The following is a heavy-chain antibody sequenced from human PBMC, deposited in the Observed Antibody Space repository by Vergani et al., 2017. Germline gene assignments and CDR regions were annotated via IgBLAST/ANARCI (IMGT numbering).Heavy chain of an antibody. V-gene: IGHV3-30*03. CDR2: ISYDGSNK. D-gene: IGHD1-26*01. CDR1: GFTFSSYG. J-gene: IGHJ4*02. Sequence: QVQLVESGGGVVQPGRSLRLSCAASGFTFSSYGMHWVRQAPGKGLEWVAVISYDGSNKYYADSVKGRFTISRYNSKNTLYLQMNSLRAEDTAVYYCATYSGSYDYWGQGTLVTVSS. CDR3: ATYSGSYDY.